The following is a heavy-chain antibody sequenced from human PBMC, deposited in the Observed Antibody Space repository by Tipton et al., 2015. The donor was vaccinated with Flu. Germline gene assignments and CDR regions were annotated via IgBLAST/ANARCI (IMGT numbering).Heavy chain of an antibody. D-gene: IGHD5-24*01. J-gene: IGHJ5*02. CDR2: INPNSGGT. CDR1: GYTFTGYY. V-gene: IGHV1-2*02. Sequence: QSGAEVKKPGASVKVSCKASGYTFTGYYMHWVRQTPGQGLEWMGWINPNSGGTNYAQKFQGRVTMTRDTSISTAYMELRSLRSDDTAVYYCARDRESSQPPNWFDPWGQGTLVTVSS. CDR3: ARDRESSQPPNWFDP.